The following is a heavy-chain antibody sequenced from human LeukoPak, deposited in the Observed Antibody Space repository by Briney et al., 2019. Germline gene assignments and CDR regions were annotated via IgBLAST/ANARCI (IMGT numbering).Heavy chain of an antibody. Sequence: SETLSLTCTVSGGSISSGSYYWSWIRQPAGKGLEWIGRIYTSGSTNYNPSLKSRVTISVDTSKNQFSLKLSSVTAADTAVYYCASIYYYDSAPFDPWGQGTLVTVSS. J-gene: IGHJ5*02. CDR3: ASIYYYDSAPFDP. D-gene: IGHD3-22*01. V-gene: IGHV4-61*02. CDR1: GGSISSGSYY. CDR2: IYTSGST.